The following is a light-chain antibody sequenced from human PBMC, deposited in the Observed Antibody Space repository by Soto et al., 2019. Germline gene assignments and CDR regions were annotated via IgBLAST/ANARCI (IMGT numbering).Light chain of an antibody. CDR2: GVS. J-gene: IGLJ1*01. CDR3: SSHTISSALQV. CDR1: ISDFVVYNY. Sequence: QCVLTQPASVSGSPGQSITISCTGTISDFVVYNYVSWYQQHPGKAPKLMIYGVSNRPSGGSNRFSGSKSGNTASLTISGLQADDEADYSCSSHTISSALQVFGTGTKVTVL. V-gene: IGLV2-14*01.